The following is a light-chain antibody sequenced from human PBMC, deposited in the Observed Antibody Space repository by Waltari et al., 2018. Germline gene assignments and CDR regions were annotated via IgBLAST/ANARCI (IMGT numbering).Light chain of an antibody. V-gene: IGLV1-51*01. Sequence: QSVLTQPPSVSAAPGQGVTIPCSGDNSTIGRYFISCYQQLPRAAPKLLIFDTNKRPSGIPDRISASKSGTSATLDITGLQTGDEADYYCATWDNSLREFVFGGGTELTVL. CDR1: NSTIGRYF. J-gene: IGLJ2*01. CDR3: ATWDNSLREFV. CDR2: DTN.